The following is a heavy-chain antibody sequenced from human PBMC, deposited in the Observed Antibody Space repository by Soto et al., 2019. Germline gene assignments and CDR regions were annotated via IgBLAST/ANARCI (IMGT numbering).Heavy chain of an antibody. D-gene: IGHD6-13*01. Sequence: GGSLRLSCSVSGFTFSNYAMHWVRQAPGKGLEYVSGITSDGDSTWHADSVKDRFTISRDNSKNTLYLQMSSLRAEDTAVYYCATSAAAPGNYWGQGTLVTVSS. CDR1: GFTFSNYA. CDR2: ITSDGDST. V-gene: IGHV3-64D*06. CDR3: ATSAAAPGNY. J-gene: IGHJ4*02.